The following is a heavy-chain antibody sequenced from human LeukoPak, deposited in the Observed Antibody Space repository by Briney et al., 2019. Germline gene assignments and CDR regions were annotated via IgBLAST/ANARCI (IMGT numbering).Heavy chain of an antibody. V-gene: IGHV4-59*01. CDR3: ARDNWNYGSSMDV. Sequence: SETLSLTCSVSGGSISSYYWSWIRQPPGKGLEWIGYIDYSGSTNYNPSLKSRVTISVDTSKNQFSLKLSSVTAADTAVYYCARDNWNYGSSMDVWGQGTTVTVSS. CDR2: IDYSGST. J-gene: IGHJ6*02. CDR1: GGSISSYY. D-gene: IGHD1-7*01.